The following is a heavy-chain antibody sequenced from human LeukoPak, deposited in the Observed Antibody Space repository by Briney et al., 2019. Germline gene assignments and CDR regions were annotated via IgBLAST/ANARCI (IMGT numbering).Heavy chain of an antibody. J-gene: IGHJ4*02. V-gene: IGHV3-48*04. CDR1: GFTFSSYN. CDR2: ISSGSSTI. Sequence: GGSLRLSCSASGFTFSSYNMNWVRQAPGKGLEWLSCISSGSSTIYYADSVKGRFTISRDNAKNSLYLQMNSLRAEDTAVYYCARRGTTFDYWGQGTLVTVSS. CDR3: ARRGTTFDY. D-gene: IGHD4-17*01.